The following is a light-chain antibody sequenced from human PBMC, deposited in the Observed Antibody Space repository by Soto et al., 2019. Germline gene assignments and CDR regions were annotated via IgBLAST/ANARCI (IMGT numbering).Light chain of an antibody. Sequence: EIVLTQSAGTLSESKGERATLSCRASQSVSSKLAWYQQKPGQAPRLLFYGASTGATGIPARFSGSGSETEFTLSISCLLSEDFAVYYCQQYNNWPVTFGQGTKVDIK. CDR3: QQYNNWPVT. CDR1: QSVSSK. J-gene: IGKJ1*01. V-gene: IGKV3-15*01. CDR2: GAS.